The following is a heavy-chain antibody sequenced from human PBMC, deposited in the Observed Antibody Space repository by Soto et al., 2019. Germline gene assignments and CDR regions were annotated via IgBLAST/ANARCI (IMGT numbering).Heavy chain of an antibody. CDR1: GGSFSGYY. V-gene: IGHV4-34*01. D-gene: IGHD3-16*02. CDR2: INHSGST. Sequence: QVQLQQWGAGLLKPSETLSLTCAVYGGSFSGYYWSWIRQPPGKGLEWIGEINHSGSTNYIQSLKSRVTMSVDKSGNQVSLELTSVAAADTAVYYCARGVSYRWVSWGQGNLVTVSS. J-gene: IGHJ5*02. CDR3: ARGVSYRWVS.